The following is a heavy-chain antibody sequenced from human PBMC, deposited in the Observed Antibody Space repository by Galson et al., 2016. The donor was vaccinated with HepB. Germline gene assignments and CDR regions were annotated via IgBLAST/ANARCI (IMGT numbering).Heavy chain of an antibody. J-gene: IGHJ4*02. Sequence: QSGAEVKKPGESLKISCKGSGYSFSSYWIGWVRQMPGRGLEWMGIIYPGDSDARYSPSFQGQVTFSVDKSISTAYLQWSSLKASDSAIYYCARHTGVYNSPYWFLYMDYWGQGTLVTVSS. V-gene: IGHV5-51*01. D-gene: IGHD3-3*01. CDR1: GYSFSSYW. CDR2: IYPGDSDA. CDR3: ARHTGVYNSPYWFLYMDY.